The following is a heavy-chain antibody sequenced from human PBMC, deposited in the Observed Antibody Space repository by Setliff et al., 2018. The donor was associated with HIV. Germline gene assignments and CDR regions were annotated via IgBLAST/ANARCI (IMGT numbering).Heavy chain of an antibody. J-gene: IGHJ4*02. CDR1: SGSISSSSYY. CDR2: IYYSGST. CDR3: ARDPPGYGDSKDY. Sequence: SETLSLTCTFSSGSISSSSYYWGWIRQPPGKGLEWIGSIYYSGSTYYNPSLKSRVTISVDTSKNQFFLKLSSVTAADTAVYYCARDPPGYGDSKDYWGQGKLVTVSS. D-gene: IGHD4-17*01. V-gene: IGHV4-39*07.